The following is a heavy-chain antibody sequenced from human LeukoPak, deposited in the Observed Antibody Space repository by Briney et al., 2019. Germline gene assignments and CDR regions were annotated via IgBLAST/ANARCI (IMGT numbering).Heavy chain of an antibody. CDR1: GGSFSGYY. V-gene: IGHV4-34*01. D-gene: IGHD6-13*01. Sequence: PSETLSLTCAVYGGSFSGYYWSWIRQPPGKGLEWIGEINHSGSTNYNPSLKSRVTISVDTSKNQFSLKLSSATAADTAVYYCARDLAAAGEYYFDYWGQGTLVTVSS. J-gene: IGHJ4*02. CDR2: INHSGST. CDR3: ARDLAAAGEYYFDY.